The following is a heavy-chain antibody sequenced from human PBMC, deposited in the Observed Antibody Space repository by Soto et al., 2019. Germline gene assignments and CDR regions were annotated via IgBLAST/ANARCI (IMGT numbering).Heavy chain of an antibody. D-gene: IGHD7-27*01. V-gene: IGHV4-31*03. Sequence: TLCLSCSVSRASIGSGVHYWNWIRERPEKGLEWIGYIYYSGSTHYNPSLRSRLTISLDTSKNQFFLRLASVTAADTALYYCARDQALSPTVWGYWGQGIQVTVSS. J-gene: IGHJ4*02. CDR2: IYYSGST. CDR1: RASIGSGVHY. CDR3: ARDQALSPTVWGY.